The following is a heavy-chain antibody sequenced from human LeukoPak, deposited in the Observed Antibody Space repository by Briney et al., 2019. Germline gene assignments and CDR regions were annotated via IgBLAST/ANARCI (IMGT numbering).Heavy chain of an antibody. Sequence: GGSLRLSCAASGFTFHNYAIHRVRQAPGKGLEWVSLTSGDGITTYFADSVKGRFTISRDNSKSSLFLQMNSLRTEDTALYYCARDHVYGGADYWGQGTLVTVSS. V-gene: IGHV3-43*02. J-gene: IGHJ4*02. D-gene: IGHD5/OR15-5a*01. CDR1: GFTFHNYA. CDR3: ARDHVYGGADY. CDR2: TSGDGITT.